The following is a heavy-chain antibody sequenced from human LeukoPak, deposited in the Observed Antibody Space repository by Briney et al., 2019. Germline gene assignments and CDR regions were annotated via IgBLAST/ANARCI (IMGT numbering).Heavy chain of an antibody. J-gene: IGHJ4*02. CDR1: GGTFSSYA. V-gene: IGHV1-69*04. CDR3: ARSSAYCSSTSCYTGGD. D-gene: IGHD2-2*02. CDR2: IIPILGIA. Sequence: ASVKVSCKASGGTFSSYAISWVRQAPGQGLEWMGKIIPILGIANYAQKFQGRVTITADKSTSTAYMELSSLRSEDTAVYYCARSSAYCSSTSCYTGGDWGQGTLVTVSS.